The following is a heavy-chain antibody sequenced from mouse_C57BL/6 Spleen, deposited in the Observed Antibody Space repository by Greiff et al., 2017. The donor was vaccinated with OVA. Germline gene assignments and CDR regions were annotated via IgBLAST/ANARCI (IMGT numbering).Heavy chain of an antibody. Sequence: EVQLVESGGGLVKPGGSLKLSCAASGFTFSSYAMSWVRQTPEKRLEWVATISDGGSYTYYPDNAKNNLYLQMSHLKSEDTAMYYCARGGMDSNYAMDYWGQGTSVTVSS. J-gene: IGHJ4*01. CDR1: GFTFSSYA. D-gene: IGHD2-5*01. CDR3: ARGGMDSNYAMDY. V-gene: IGHV5-4*01. CDR2: ISDGGSYT.